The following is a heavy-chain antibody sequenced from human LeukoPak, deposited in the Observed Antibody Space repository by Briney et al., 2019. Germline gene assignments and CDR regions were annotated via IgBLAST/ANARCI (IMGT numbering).Heavy chain of an antibody. CDR3: ARDLSGDYYDSSGYDY. J-gene: IGHJ4*02. D-gene: IGHD3-22*01. CDR1: GFTFGSYS. CDR2: ISSSSSTI. Sequence: GGSLRLSCAASGFTFGSYSMNWVRQAPGKGLEWVSYISSSSSTIYYADSVKGRFTISRDNAKNSLYLQMNSLRAEDTAVYYCARDLSGDYYDSSGYDYWGQGTLVTVSS. V-gene: IGHV3-48*01.